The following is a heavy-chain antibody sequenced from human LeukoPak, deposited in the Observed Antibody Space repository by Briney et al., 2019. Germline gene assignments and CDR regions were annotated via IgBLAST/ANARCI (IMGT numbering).Heavy chain of an antibody. CDR2: VFHSGST. V-gene: IGHV4-39*01. CDR3: ARQGTDSSDDYYYYGMDV. CDR1: GGSLSSTTHY. D-gene: IGHD2-15*01. Sequence: PSETLSLTCTVSGGSLSSTTHYWGWIRQPPGKGLEWIGNVFHSGSTSYNPSLKSRVTISVDTSKTQFSLKPSSVTAADTAVYYCARQGTDSSDDYYYYGMDVWGQGTTVTVSS. J-gene: IGHJ6*02.